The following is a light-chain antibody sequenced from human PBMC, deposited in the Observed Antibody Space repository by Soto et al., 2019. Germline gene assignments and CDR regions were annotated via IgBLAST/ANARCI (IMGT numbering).Light chain of an antibody. J-gene: IGKJ1*01. CDR3: QQYKNWPPKT. Sequence: EIIMTQSPANMSVTPGESATLYCRASQSVSSNFAWSQQKPGQAPRLLIYGASTRATGIPARFSGSGSGTEFTLTISSLQSEDFAVYYCQQYKNWPPKTFGQGTKVDIK. CDR1: QSVSSN. CDR2: GAS. V-gene: IGKV3-15*01.